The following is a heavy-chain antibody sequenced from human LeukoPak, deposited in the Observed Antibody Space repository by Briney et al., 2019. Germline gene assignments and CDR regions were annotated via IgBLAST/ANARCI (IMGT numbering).Heavy chain of an antibody. Sequence: GGSLRLSCAASGFTFSSYAMHWVRRAPGKGLEWVAVISYDGSNKYYADSVKGRFTISRDNSKNTLYLQMNSLRAEDTAVYYCAKDSYSKGDFWGQGVLVTVSS. D-gene: IGHD6-13*01. V-gene: IGHV3-30-3*01. CDR3: AKDSYSKGDF. J-gene: IGHJ4*02. CDR1: GFTFSSYA. CDR2: ISYDGSNK.